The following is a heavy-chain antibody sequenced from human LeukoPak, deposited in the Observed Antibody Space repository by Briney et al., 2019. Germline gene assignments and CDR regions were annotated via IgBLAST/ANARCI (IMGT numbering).Heavy chain of an antibody. J-gene: IGHJ4*02. D-gene: IGHD4-17*01. CDR3: AKGILRYGDYPN. V-gene: IGHV3-30*02. CDR1: GFTFSSYG. Sequence: GGSQRLSCAASGFTFSSYGMHWVRQAPGKGLEWVAFIRYDGSNKYYADSVKGRFTISRDNSKNTLYLQMNSLRAEDTAVYYCAKGILRYGDYPNWGQGTLVTVSS. CDR2: IRYDGSNK.